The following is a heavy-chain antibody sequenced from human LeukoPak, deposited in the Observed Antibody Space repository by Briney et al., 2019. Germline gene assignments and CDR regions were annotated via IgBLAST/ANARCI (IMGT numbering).Heavy chain of an antibody. CDR1: GGSISGYY. V-gene: IGHV4-59*01. D-gene: IGHD1-26*01. CDR2: FSYSGNT. Sequence: SETLSLTCTVSGGSISGYYWSWIRQPPGEGLEWIGYFSYSGNTNYNPSLNSRVTIFVDTSNNHFSLRLSSVTAPDTAIYYYARSRSGNYPLFDYWGQGNLVTVSS. J-gene: IGHJ4*02. CDR3: ARSRSGNYPLFDY.